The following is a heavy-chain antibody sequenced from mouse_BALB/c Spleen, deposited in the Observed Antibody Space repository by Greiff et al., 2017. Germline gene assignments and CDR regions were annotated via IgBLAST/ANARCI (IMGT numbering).Heavy chain of an antibody. CDR1: GYTFTDYN. J-gene: IGHJ3*01. V-gene: IGHV1-18*01. CDR2: INPNNGGT. Sequence: VQLQQSGPELVKPGASVKIPCKASGYTFTDYNMDWVKQSHGKSLEWIGDINPNNGGTIYNQKFKGKATLTVDKSSSTAYMELRSLTSEDTAVYYCARSGYYGYPWFAYWGQGTLVTVSA. CDR3: ARSGYYGYPWFAY. D-gene: IGHD2-2*01.